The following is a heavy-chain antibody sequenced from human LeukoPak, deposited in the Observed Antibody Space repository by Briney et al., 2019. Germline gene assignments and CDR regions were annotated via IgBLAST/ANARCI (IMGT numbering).Heavy chain of an antibody. D-gene: IGHD5-18*01. Sequence: EASVKVSCKASGYTFTSYGISWVRQAPGQGLEWMGWISAYNGNPNYAQKLQGRVTMTTDTSTSTAYMELRSLRSDDTAVYYCARGNGYSYGYPFYYYYGMDVWGQGTTVTVSS. V-gene: IGHV1-18*01. J-gene: IGHJ6*02. CDR2: ISAYNGNP. CDR1: GYTFTSYG. CDR3: ARGNGYSYGYPFYYYYGMDV.